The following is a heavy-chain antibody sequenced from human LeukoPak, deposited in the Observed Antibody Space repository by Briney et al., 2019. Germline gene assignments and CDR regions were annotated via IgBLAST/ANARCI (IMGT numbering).Heavy chain of an antibody. CDR3: ARTYPYYDFWSGYYTGNWFDP. CDR1: GGSISDYY. V-gene: IGHV4-34*01. CDR2: INHSGST. Sequence: KASETLSLTCSVSGGSISDYYWGWIRQPPGKGLEWIGEINHSGSTNYNPSLKSRVTISVDTSKNQFSLKLSSVTAADTAVYYCARTYPYYDFWSGYYTGNWFDPWGQGTLVTVSS. J-gene: IGHJ5*02. D-gene: IGHD3-3*01.